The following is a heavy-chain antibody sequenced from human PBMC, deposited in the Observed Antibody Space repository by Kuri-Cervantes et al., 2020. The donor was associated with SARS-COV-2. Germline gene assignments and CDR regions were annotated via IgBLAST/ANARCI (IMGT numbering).Heavy chain of an antibody. CDR2: IYTSGST. J-gene: IGHJ5*02. V-gene: IGHV4-61*02. D-gene: IGHD7-27*01. CDR3: ARGTGDLDQ. Sequence: LRLSCTVSGGSISSGSYYWGWIRQPAGKGLEWIGRIYTSGSTNYNPSLRSRVTMSVDTSKNQFSLKLTSVTAADTAVYYCARGTGDLDQWGQGTLVTVSS. CDR1: GGSISSGSYY.